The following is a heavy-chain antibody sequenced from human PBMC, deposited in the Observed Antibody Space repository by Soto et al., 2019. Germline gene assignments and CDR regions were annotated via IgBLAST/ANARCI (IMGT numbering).Heavy chain of an antibody. CDR1: GFTFHSYS. V-gene: IGHV3-21*01. Sequence: SWGSPRPSRAAPGFTFHSYSINWVPQAPGKGLEWVSSISSGGTYIYNADSVKGRFTISRDNAKNSLFLQMISLRAEDTAVYYCARAGIITFGGAPMDGWGKGTTVTFSS. CDR3: ARAGIITFGGAPMDG. CDR2: ISSGGTYI. J-gene: IGHJ6*03. D-gene: IGHD3-16*01.